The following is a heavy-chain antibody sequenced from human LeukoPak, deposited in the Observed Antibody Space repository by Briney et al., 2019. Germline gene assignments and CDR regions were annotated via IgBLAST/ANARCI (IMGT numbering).Heavy chain of an antibody. V-gene: IGHV1-45*02. CDR1: GYTFTYRY. J-gene: IGHJ3*02. CDR2: ITPFNGNT. Sequence: ASVKVSCKASGYTFTYRYLHWVRQAPGQALEWMGWITPFNGNTNYAQKFQGRVTITRDRSMSTAYMELSSLRSEDTAMYYCARDLGYCSGGSCYPDAFDIWGQGTMVTVSS. CDR3: ARDLGYCSGGSCYPDAFDI. D-gene: IGHD2-15*01.